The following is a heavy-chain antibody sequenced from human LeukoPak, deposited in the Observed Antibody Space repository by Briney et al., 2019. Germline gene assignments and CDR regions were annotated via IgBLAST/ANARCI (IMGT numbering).Heavy chain of an antibody. Sequence: PGGSLRLSCAASGFTFSTYEMNWVRQAPGKGLEWVSYISSSSRSIYYADSVKGRFTISRDNANNSLSLQMNSLRDEDTAVYYCVLGSPLDYWGQGTLVTVSS. CDR3: VLGSPLDY. D-gene: IGHD3-10*01. CDR2: ISSSSRSI. CDR1: GFTFSTYE. V-gene: IGHV3-48*02. J-gene: IGHJ4*02.